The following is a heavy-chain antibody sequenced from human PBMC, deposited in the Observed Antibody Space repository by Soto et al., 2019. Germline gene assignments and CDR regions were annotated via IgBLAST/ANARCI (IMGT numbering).Heavy chain of an antibody. CDR1: GFSFSSYW. V-gene: IGHV3-7*05. J-gene: IGHJ6*02. CDR3: ARDWWGLPEPWTTYYYHGMDV. D-gene: IGHD2-15*01. CDR2: IKPDGSEK. Sequence: PGGSMRLSCAASGFSFSSYWMSWVRQSPGKRLEWVANIKPDGSEKSYVDSVKGRFTISRDNAKNSLYLQMNSLRAEDTAVYYCARDWWGLPEPWTTYYYHGMDVWGQGTTVTVSS.